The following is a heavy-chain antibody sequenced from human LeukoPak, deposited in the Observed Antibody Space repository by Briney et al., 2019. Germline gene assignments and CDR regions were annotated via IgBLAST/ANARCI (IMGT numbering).Heavy chain of an antibody. V-gene: IGHV1-18*01. CDR3: ARVVVDYGGNSIDY. CDR2: ISAYNGNT. D-gene: IGHD4-23*01. CDR1: GYTLTSYG. Sequence: GASVKVSCKASGYTLTSYGISWVRHAPGEGIEWMGWISAYNGNTNYAQKLQGRVTMTTDTSTSTACMELRSLRSDDTAVYYCARVVVDYGGNSIDYWGQGTLVTVSS. J-gene: IGHJ4*02.